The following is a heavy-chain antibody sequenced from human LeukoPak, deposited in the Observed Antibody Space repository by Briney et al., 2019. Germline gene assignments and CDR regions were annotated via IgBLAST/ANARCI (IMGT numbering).Heavy chain of an antibody. CDR2: ISYDGSNK. D-gene: IGHD2-2*01. V-gene: IGHV3-30-3*01. CDR1: GFTFSGYG. CDR3: ARDLLDTVVVPAATGYYYYYGMDV. J-gene: IGHJ6*02. Sequence: GGSLRLSCAASGFTFSGYGMHWVRQCPGKGLEWVAVISYDGSNKYYADSVKGRFTISRDNSKNTLYLQMNSLRAEDTAVYYCARDLLDTVVVPAATGYYYYYGMDVWGQGTTVTVSS.